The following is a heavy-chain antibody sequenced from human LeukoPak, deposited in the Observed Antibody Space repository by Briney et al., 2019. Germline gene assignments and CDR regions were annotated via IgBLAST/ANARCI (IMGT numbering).Heavy chain of an antibody. Sequence: ASVKVSCKASGYTFINYAINWGRQAPEQRPEWIGWINAGNGNTKYSQKFQGRVTITRDTSASTAYMELSSLTSEDTGIYYCARGPRAAADDYWGQGTLVTVSS. CDR2: INAGNGNT. CDR3: ARGPRAAADDY. J-gene: IGHJ4*02. CDR1: GYTFINYA. V-gene: IGHV1-3*01. D-gene: IGHD6-13*01.